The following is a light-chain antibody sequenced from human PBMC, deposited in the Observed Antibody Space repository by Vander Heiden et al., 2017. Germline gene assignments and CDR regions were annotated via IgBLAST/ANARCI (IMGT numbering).Light chain of an antibody. CDR2: AGS. CDR3: QQSYSTPWT. CDR1: LSISTY. Sequence: DIQMTQSPSSLSASVADRVTITCRASLSISTYLNWYQQKPGKAPQRLSYAGSSLQSGGPSRFSGSRSGTDFTLTISSLQPEDFATYSCQQSYSTPWTFGQGTKVKIK. V-gene: IGKV1-39*01. J-gene: IGKJ1*01.